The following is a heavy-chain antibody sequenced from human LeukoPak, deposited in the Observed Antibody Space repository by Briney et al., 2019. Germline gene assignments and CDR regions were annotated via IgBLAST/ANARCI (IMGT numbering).Heavy chain of an antibody. Sequence: PGGSLRLSCAASGFTVSSKYMSWVRQAPGKGLEWVSVMYSGGSTHYADSVEGRFTISRDSSKNTVYLQMSSLRAEDTAVYYCASVTMVRGPHFDYWGQGTLVTVSS. D-gene: IGHD3-10*01. CDR3: ASVTMVRGPHFDY. CDR2: MYSGGST. V-gene: IGHV3-53*01. CDR1: GFTVSSKY. J-gene: IGHJ4*02.